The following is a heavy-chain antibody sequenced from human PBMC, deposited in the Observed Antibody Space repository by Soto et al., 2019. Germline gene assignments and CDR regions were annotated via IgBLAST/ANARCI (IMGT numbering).Heavy chain of an antibody. V-gene: IGHV5-51*01. D-gene: IGHD1-1*01. Sequence: GGSLKISCKGSGYRFTSYWIGWVRQMPGEGLEWMRISYPVDSNTRDSPSFQGQVTISADKSISTAYLQWSSLKASDAAMYYCARRAIATGSIYYFDYWGQGTLVTVSS. J-gene: IGHJ4*02. CDR1: GYRFTSYW. CDR3: ARRAIATGSIYYFDY. CDR2: SYPVDSNT.